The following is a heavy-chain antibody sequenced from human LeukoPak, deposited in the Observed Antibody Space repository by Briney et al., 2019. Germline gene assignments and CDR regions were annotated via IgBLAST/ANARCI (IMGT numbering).Heavy chain of an antibody. D-gene: IGHD2-15*01. CDR2: ISASGGST. J-gene: IGHJ4*02. CDR1: GFAFSSYA. Sequence: PGGSLRLSCAASGFAFSSYAMSWVRQAPGKGLEWITSISASGGSTFYADFVKGRFTISRDNSENTLYVQMNSLRAGDTAVYYCAKVFIGYCRGGRCSTFDYWGQGTLVTVSS. CDR3: AKVFIGYCRGGRCSTFDY. V-gene: IGHV3-23*01.